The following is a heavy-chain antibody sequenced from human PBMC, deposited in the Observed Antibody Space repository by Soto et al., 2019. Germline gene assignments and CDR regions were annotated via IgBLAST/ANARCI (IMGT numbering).Heavy chain of an antibody. J-gene: IGHJ4*02. D-gene: IGHD3-10*01. V-gene: IGHV1-18*01. CDR1: GYTFTNYG. CDR2: SFNGVT. CDR3: ARGQVGIDY. Sequence: GASVKVSCKASGYTFTNYGISWVRQAPGQGLEWMGGSFNGVTNYAQNLQGRVTMTTDTSTTTAYMELTSLRSDDTAVYYCARGQVGIDYWGQGTLVTVPQ.